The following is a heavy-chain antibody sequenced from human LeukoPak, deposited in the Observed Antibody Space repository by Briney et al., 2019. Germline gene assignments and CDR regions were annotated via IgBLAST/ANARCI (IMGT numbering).Heavy chain of an antibody. J-gene: IGHJ5*02. CDR2: INPSGGST. D-gene: IGHD2-8*01. V-gene: IGHV1-46*01. CDR1: GYTFTSYY. Sequence: GASVKVSCKASGYTFTSYYMHWVRQAPGQGLEWMGIINPSGGSTSYAQKFQGRVTMTRDMSTSTVYMELSSLRSEDTAVYYCARGVSRGYCTNGVCPNWFDPWGQGTLVTVSS. CDR3: ARGVSRGYCTNGVCPNWFDP.